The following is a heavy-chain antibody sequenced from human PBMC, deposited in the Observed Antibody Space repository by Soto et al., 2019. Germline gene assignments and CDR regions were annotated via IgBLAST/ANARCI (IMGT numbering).Heavy chain of an antibody. CDR2: IYYSGST. V-gene: IGHV4-30-4*01. Sequence: PPETLSLSCTVSGGSISGGDYYWSWIRQPPGKGLEWIGYIYYSGSTYYNPSLKSRVTISVDTSKNQFSLKLGSVTAADTAVYYCARAGPDTAMATGYWGQGTLVTVSS. D-gene: IGHD5-18*01. CDR3: ARAGPDTAMATGY. CDR1: GGSISGGDYY. J-gene: IGHJ4*02.